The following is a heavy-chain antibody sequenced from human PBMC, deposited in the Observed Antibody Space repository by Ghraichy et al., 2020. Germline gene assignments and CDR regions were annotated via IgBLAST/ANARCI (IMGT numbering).Heavy chain of an antibody. V-gene: IGHV3-23*01. Sequence: GESLNISCAASGFTFSSYAMSWVRQAPGKGLEWVSAISGSGGSTYYADSVKGRFTISRDNSKNTLYLQMNSLRAEDTAVYYCAKGFFGSSVAFDIWGQGIRVNVSS. J-gene: IGHJ3*02. D-gene: IGHD6-6*01. CDR3: AKGFFGSSVAFDI. CDR1: GFTFSSYA. CDR2: ISGSGGST.